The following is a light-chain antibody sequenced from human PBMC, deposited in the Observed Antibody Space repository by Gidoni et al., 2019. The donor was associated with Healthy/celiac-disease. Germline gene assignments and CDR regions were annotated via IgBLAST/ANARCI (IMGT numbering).Light chain of an antibody. Sequence: EIVMTQSPATLSVSPGERATLSCRASQSVSSNLAWYQQKPGQAPRLLFYGASTSATGIPARFSGSGSGTEFTLTISSLQSEDFAVYYCQQYNNSPLTFGGGTKVEIK. CDR2: GAS. V-gene: IGKV3-15*01. CDR1: QSVSSN. CDR3: QQYNNSPLT. J-gene: IGKJ4*01.